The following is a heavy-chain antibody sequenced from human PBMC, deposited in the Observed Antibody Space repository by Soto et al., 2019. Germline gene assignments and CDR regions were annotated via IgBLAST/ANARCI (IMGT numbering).Heavy chain of an antibody. CDR3: ARAFYIQDAFDI. V-gene: IGHV3-30-3*01. Sequence: PGGSLRLSCAASGFTFSSYAMHWVRQAPGKGLEWVAVISYDGSNKYYADSVKGRFTISRDNSKNTLYLQMNSLRAEDTAVYYCARAFYIQDAFDIWGQGTMVTVSS. CDR1: GFTFSSYA. CDR2: ISYDGSNK. J-gene: IGHJ3*02.